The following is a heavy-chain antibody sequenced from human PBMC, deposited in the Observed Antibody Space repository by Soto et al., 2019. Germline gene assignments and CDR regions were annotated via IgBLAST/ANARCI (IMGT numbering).Heavy chain of an antibody. CDR2: ISGSGGST. D-gene: IGHD3-3*01. CDR3: ARDPRIGDFWSGYSPNHGMDV. J-gene: IGHJ6*02. V-gene: IGHV3-23*01. CDR1: GFPFSRYS. Sequence: HPGGSLRLSCAASGFPFSRYSMTWVRQAPGKGLEWVSGISGSGGSTYYADSVKGRFTISRDNSKNMLYLQMNSLRAEDTAVYYCARDPRIGDFWSGYSPNHGMDVWGQGTTVTVSS.